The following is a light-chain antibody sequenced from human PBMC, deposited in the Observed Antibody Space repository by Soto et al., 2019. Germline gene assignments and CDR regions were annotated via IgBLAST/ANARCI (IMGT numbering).Light chain of an antibody. V-gene: IGKV3-15*01. CDR3: QQYNNWPPLT. CDR1: QTVSSN. CDR2: DTS. J-gene: IGKJ4*01. Sequence: IGMTQSPATLSLSQGKRATLSCRARQTVSSNLAWYQQKPGQAPRLLIYDTSTRATGIPARFSGSGSGTEFTLTISSLQSEDFAVYYCQQYNNWPPLTFGGGTKVDIK.